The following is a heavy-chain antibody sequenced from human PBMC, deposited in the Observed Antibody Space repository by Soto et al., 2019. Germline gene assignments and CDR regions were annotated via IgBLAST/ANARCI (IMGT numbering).Heavy chain of an antibody. D-gene: IGHD6-6*01. CDR3: AKLGAYSTSAIDS. CDR1: GFTFSSYA. V-gene: IGHV3-23*01. CDR2: ISASAATT. J-gene: IGHJ4*02. Sequence: EVHLLESGGGLVQPGGSLRLSCAPSGFTFSSYAMSWVRQAPGKGLEWVSAISASAATTYYADSVKGRFTISRDNSRNTLYLQMNSLGAEDTAIYYCAKLGAYSTSAIDSCGQGALVTVSS.